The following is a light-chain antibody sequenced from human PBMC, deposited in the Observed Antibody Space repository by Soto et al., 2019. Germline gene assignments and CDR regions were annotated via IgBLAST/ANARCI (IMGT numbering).Light chain of an antibody. J-gene: IGKJ4*01. Sequence: EIVLTQCPATLSVSPGERATLSCRASQSVSSNLAWYQLKPGQAPRLLIYGASTRATGIPARFSGSRSGTEFTLTISSLQSEDFAVYYCQQYNNWPLTFGGGTKVEIK. CDR3: QQYNNWPLT. CDR2: GAS. CDR1: QSVSSN. V-gene: IGKV3-15*01.